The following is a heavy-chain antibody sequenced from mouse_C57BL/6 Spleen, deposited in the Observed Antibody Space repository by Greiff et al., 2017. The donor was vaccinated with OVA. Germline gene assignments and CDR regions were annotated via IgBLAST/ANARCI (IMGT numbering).Heavy chain of an antibody. CDR2: INPNNGGT. J-gene: IGHJ1*03. CDR3: ARYYGSRWWYFDV. Sequence: EVQLQQSGPELVKPGASVKMSCKASGYTFTDYNMHWVKQSHGKSLEWIGYINPNNGGTSYNPKFKGKATLTVNKSSSTAYMELRSLTSEDSAVYYCARYYGSRWWYFDVWGTGTTVTVSS. D-gene: IGHD1-1*01. V-gene: IGHV1-22*01. CDR1: GYTFTDYN.